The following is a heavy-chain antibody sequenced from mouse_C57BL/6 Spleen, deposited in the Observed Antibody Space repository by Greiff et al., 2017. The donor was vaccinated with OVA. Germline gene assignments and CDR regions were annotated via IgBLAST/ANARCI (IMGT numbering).Heavy chain of an antibody. J-gene: IGHJ4*01. CDR1: GYSITSGYY. V-gene: IGHV3-6*01. CDR2: ISYDGSN. D-gene: IGHD2-3*01. CDR3: ARVDDYYAMDC. Sequence: EVQLQESGPGLVKPSQSLSLTCSVTGYSITSGYYWNWIRQFPGNKLEWMGYISYDGSNNYNPSLKNRISITRDTSKNQFFLKLNSVTTEDTATYYCARVDDYYAMDCWGQGTSVTVSS.